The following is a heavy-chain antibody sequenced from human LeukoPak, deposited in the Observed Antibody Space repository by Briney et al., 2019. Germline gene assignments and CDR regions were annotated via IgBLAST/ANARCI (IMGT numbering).Heavy chain of an antibody. CDR1: GYTFTVYY. CDR3: ARGEYYYDSSGYYYGVDY. J-gene: IGHJ4*02. Sequence: ASVRVSFRASGYTFTVYYMHWVRQAPGQGREGMGWINPNSGGTNYAQKFQGRVTMTRDTSISTAYMELSRLRSDDTAVYYCARGEYYYDSSGYYYGVDYWGQGTLVTVSS. CDR2: INPNSGGT. D-gene: IGHD3-22*01. V-gene: IGHV1-2*02.